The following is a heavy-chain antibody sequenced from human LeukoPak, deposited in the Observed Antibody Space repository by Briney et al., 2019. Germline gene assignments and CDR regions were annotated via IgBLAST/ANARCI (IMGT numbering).Heavy chain of an antibody. D-gene: IGHD2/OR15-2a*01. V-gene: IGHV4-39*01. CDR1: SGSISSSSYY. Sequence: SETLSLTCTVSSGSISSSSYYWGWIRQTPGKGLEWIGSIYYSGGTYYNPSLKSRVTISVDTSKNQFSLKLSSVTAADTAVYYCAKIGNYYYYYYMDVWGKGTTVSVSS. CDR2: IYYSGGT. CDR3: AKIGNYYYYYYMDV. J-gene: IGHJ6*03.